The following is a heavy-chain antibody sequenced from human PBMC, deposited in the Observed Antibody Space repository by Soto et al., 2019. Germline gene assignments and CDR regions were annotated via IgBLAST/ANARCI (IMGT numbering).Heavy chain of an antibody. D-gene: IGHD3-3*01. CDR2: ISWNSGHR. Sequence: EVQLVESGGGLVQPGRSLRLSCAASGFIFDDYGMHWVRQAPGKGLEWVSGISWNSGHRGYADSVKGLFTISRYNNKNALFLEMHSLRVEDSAVYYCVKETYEGSGYYLPYFYQAMDVWGQGTTVTVSS. J-gene: IGHJ6*02. CDR1: GFIFDDYG. CDR3: VKETYEGSGYYLPYFYQAMDV. V-gene: IGHV3-9*01.